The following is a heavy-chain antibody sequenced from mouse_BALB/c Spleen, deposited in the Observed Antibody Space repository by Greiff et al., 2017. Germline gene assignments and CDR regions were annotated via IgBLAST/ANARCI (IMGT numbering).Heavy chain of an antibody. CDR2: ISSGSSTI. CDR3: ARSGLGRAMDY. Sequence: EVKLMESGGGLVQPGGSRKLSCAASGFTFSSFGMHWVRQAPEKGLEWVAYISSGSSTIYYADTVKGRFTISRDNPKNTLFLQMTSLRSEDTAMYYCARSGLGRAMDYWGQGTSVTVSS. J-gene: IGHJ4*01. D-gene: IGHD4-1*01. CDR1: GFTFSSFG. V-gene: IGHV5-17*02.